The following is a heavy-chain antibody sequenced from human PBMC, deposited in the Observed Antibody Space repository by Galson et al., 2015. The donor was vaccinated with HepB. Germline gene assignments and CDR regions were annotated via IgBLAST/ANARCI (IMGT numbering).Heavy chain of an antibody. CDR3: ARGRTWFGNGLDV. CDR1: GDSITSGGHS. V-gene: IGHV4-30-2*01. J-gene: IGHJ6*02. Sequence: LSLTCVISGDSITSGGHSWNWIRQPPGKGLEWIGFIQQSGSTYYNPSLKSRVTISIDKSKNQFSLKLNSVTAADTAVYYCARGRTWFGNGLDVWGQGTTVTVSS. CDR2: IQQSGST. D-gene: IGHD3-10*01.